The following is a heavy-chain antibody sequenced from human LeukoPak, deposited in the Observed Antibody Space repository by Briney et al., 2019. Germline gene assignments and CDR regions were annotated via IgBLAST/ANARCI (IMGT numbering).Heavy chain of an antibody. Sequence: GGSLRLSCAASGFTFSDYYMSWIRQAPGKGLEWVSYISSSGSTIYYADSVKGRFTISRDNAKNSLYLQMNSLRAEDTAVYYCARGVPYYYDSSGYPDYGGQGPLVTVSS. D-gene: IGHD3-22*01. V-gene: IGHV3-11*01. J-gene: IGHJ4*02. CDR2: ISSSGSTI. CDR3: ARGVPYYYDSSGYPDY. CDR1: GFTFSDYY.